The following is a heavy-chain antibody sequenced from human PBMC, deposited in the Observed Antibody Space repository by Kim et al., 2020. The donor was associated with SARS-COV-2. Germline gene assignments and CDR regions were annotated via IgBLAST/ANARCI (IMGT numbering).Heavy chain of an antibody. Sequence: SETLSLTCTVSGGSVSSGSYYWSWIRQPPGKGLEWIGYIYYSGSTNYNPSLKSRVTISVDTSKNQFSLKLSSVTAADTAVYYCARDSTYGDYVGYWGQGT. CDR2: IYYSGST. D-gene: IGHD4-17*01. CDR1: GGSVSSGSYY. J-gene: IGHJ4*02. CDR3: ARDSTYGDYVGY. V-gene: IGHV4-61*01.